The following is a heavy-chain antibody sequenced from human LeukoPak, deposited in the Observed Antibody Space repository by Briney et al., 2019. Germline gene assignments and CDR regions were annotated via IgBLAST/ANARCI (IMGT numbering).Heavy chain of an antibody. CDR1: GFTFSSYS. CDR2: ISSSSSYI. CDR3: ARDLDSSGYLDYYYYGKDV. D-gene: IGHD3-22*01. V-gene: IGHV3-21*01. J-gene: IGHJ6*02. Sequence: GGSLRLSCAASGFTFSSYSMNWVRQAPGKGLEWVSSISSSSSYIYYADSVKGRFTISRDNAKNSLYLQMNSLRAEDTAVYYCARDLDSSGYLDYYYYGKDVWGQGTTVTVSS.